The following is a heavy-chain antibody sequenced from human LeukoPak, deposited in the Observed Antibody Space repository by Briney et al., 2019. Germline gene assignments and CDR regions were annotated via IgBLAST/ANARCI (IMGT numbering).Heavy chain of an antibody. CDR2: SRNRANNYAT. D-gene: IGHD5-24*01. CDR3: LEMTTKGY. Sequence: QPGGSLKLSCEVSGFPFSDSAMHWVRQASGKGLEWVGRSRNRANNYATAYAASVRGRFTISRDDSKNTAYLQMNSLKTEDTAVYHCLEMTTKGYWGQGTLVTVSS. CDR1: GFPFSDSA. J-gene: IGHJ4*02. V-gene: IGHV3-73*01.